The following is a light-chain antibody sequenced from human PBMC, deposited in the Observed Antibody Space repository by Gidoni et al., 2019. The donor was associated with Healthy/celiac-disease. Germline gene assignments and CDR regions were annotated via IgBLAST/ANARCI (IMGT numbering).Light chain of an antibody. CDR3: QQSYSTPRT. CDR2: AAS. CDR1: QSISSY. V-gene: IGKV1-39*01. J-gene: IGKJ1*01. Sequence: DIQMTQSPSSLSASVGDRVPITCRASQSISSYLNWYQQKPGKAPKLLIYAASSLQSGFPSRFRGSGSGTDFTLTISSRQPEDFATDYWQQSYSTPRTFGQGTKVEIK.